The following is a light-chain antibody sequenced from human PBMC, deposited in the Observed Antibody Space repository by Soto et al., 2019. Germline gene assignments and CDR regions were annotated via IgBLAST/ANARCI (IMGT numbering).Light chain of an antibody. Sequence: ILLTQSPATLSVSPGERVTLSCRASQSLNSNLAWYQQRPGQAPRLLIYDTSTRATGIPARFSGSGSGTEFTLTISSLQSEDCAVYYCQQYNNWWTFGQGTKVDIK. CDR3: QQYNNWWT. CDR2: DTS. J-gene: IGKJ1*01. V-gene: IGKV3-15*01. CDR1: QSLNSN.